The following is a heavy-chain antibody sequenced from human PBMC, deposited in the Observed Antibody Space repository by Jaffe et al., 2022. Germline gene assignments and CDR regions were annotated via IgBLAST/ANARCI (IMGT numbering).Heavy chain of an antibody. J-gene: IGHJ5*02. CDR1: GYTFTSYY. D-gene: IGHD6-13*01. Sequence: QVQLVQSGAEVKKPGASVKVSCKASGYTFTSYYMHWVRQAPGQGLEWMGIINPSGGSTSYAQKFQGRVTMTRDTSTSTVYMELSSLRSEDTAVYYCARSSNRITPGIAAADIEDWFDPWGQGTLVTVSS. CDR2: INPSGGST. V-gene: IGHV1-46*01. CDR3: ARSSNRITPGIAAADIEDWFDP.